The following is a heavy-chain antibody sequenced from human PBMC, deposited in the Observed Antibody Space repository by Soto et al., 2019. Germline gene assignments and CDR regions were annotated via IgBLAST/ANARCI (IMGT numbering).Heavy chain of an antibody. D-gene: IGHD2-2*01. CDR2: IYHTGNT. CDR3: ARDEYQLLSSVSWFDS. Sequence: LSLTCTVSGGSISDDSYWSWIRQTPGKGLEWIGYIYHTGNTYYNPSLRSRVSISVDKSKSQFSLKLISVTAADTAVYFCARDEYQLLSSVSWFDSWGQGTLVTVSS. J-gene: IGHJ5*01. CDR1: GGSISDDSY. V-gene: IGHV4-30-4*01.